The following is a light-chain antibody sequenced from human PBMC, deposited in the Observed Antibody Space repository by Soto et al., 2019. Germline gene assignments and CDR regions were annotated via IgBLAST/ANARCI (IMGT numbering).Light chain of an antibody. CDR2: TNN. J-gene: IGLJ1*01. CDR1: NSNIGSNT. CDR3: ASWDDSLSAPV. Sequence: SGLPQPPSASGTPGQRITSSCSGSNSNIGSNTVHWYQLVPGTAPKLLMYTNNQRHSGVPDRFSGSKSGTSASLAISGLQFEDEADYYCASWDDSLSAPVFGTGTKVTVL. V-gene: IGLV1-44*01.